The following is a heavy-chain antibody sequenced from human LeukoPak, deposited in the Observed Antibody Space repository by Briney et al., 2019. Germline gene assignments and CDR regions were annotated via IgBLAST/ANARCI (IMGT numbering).Heavy chain of an antibody. D-gene: IGHD3-10*01. CDR3: ARDSAYYYYIDV. CDR1: VYTFSEYV. CDR2: MNPNSGHT. V-gene: IGHV1-8*01. J-gene: IGHJ6*03. Sequence: ASVNVSCKPSVYTFSEYVIVWVRQASGQGLEWMGWMNPNSGHTGLAPKFQGRLTMTRDNSIGTAYMALSSLSSDDTAVYYCARDSAYYYYIDVWGKGTPVTVSS.